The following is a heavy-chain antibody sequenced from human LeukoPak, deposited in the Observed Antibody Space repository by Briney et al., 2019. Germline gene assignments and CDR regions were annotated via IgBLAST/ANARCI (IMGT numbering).Heavy chain of an antibody. V-gene: IGHV1-2*02. CDR3: ARSNWYGSGDDAFDM. J-gene: IGHJ3*02. CDR1: GYTFTGYY. Sequence: ASVRVSCKASGYTFTGYYMHWVRQAPGQGLEWMGWINPNRGGTNYAQKFQGRVTMTRDTSISTAYMELSRLRSDDTAVYYCARSNWYGSGDDAFDMWGQGTMVTVSS. D-gene: IGHD3-10*01. CDR2: INPNRGGT.